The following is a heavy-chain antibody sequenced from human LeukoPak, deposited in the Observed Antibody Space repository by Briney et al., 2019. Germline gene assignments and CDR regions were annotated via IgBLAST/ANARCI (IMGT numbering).Heavy chain of an antibody. CDR2: ISYDGSNK. Sequence: TGGSLRLSCSASGFTFSSYGMHWVRQAPGKGLEWVAVISYDGSNKYYADSVKGRFTISRDNSKNTLYLQMNSLRAEDTAVYYCAKDSGSGSYYFDYWGQGTLVTVSS. V-gene: IGHV3-30*18. J-gene: IGHJ4*02. D-gene: IGHD3-10*01. CDR3: AKDSGSGSYYFDY. CDR1: GFTFSSYG.